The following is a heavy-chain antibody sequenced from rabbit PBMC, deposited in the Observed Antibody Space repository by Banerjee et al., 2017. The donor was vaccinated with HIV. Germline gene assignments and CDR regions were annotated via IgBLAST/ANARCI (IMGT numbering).Heavy chain of an antibody. CDR2: IYSSAGFT. J-gene: IGHJ4*01. CDR1: GFDFSNIA. D-gene: IGHD1-1*01. CDR3: ASDLTGVIGWNFNL. Sequence: QEQLEESGGGLVQPEGSLTLTCTASGFDFSNIAMCWVRQAPGKGLELIACIYSSAGFTDYASWAKGRFTISKTSSTTVTLQMTSLTAADTANYFCASDLTGVIGWNFNLWGPGTLVTVS. V-gene: IGHV1S45*01.